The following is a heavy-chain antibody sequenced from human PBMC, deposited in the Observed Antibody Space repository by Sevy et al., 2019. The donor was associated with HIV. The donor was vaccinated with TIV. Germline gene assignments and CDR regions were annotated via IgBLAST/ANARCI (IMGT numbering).Heavy chain of an antibody. CDR1: GFTFSSYS. Sequence: GGSLSLSCAASGFTFSSYSMNWVRQAPGKGLEWVLSISSSSSYIYYADSVKGRFTISRDNAKNSLYLQMNSLRAEDTAVDYCARDAPDCSGGSCLNWFDPWGQGTLVTVSS. V-gene: IGHV3-21*01. CDR2: ISSSSSYI. CDR3: ARDAPDCSGGSCLNWFDP. J-gene: IGHJ5*02. D-gene: IGHD2-15*01.